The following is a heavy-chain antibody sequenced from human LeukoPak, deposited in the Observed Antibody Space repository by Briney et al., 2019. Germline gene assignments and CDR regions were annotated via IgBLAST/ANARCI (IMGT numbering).Heavy chain of an antibody. V-gene: IGHV4-34*01. CDR2: INHGGST. CDR1: GGSFSGYY. CDR3: ARGRVDTAMVYYYYYGMDV. J-gene: IGHJ6*02. D-gene: IGHD5-18*01. Sequence: SETLSLTCAVYGGSFSGYYWSWIRQPPGKGLEWIGEINHGGSTNYNPSLKSRVTISVDTSKNQFSLKLSSVTAADTAVYYCARGRVDTAMVYYYYYGMDVWGQGTTVTVSS.